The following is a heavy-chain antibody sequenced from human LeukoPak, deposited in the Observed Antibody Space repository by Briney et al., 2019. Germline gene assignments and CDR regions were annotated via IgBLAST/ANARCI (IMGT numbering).Heavy chain of an antibody. Sequence: SETLSLTCTVSGGSISSYYWSWIRQPPRKGLEWIGYIYYSGSTNYNPSLKSRVTISVDTSKNQFSLKLSSVTAADTAVYYCARGGTILWFGEANWFDPWGQGTLVTVSS. CDR2: IYYSGST. J-gene: IGHJ5*02. D-gene: IGHD3-10*01. V-gene: IGHV4-59*01. CDR1: GGSISSYY. CDR3: ARGGTILWFGEANWFDP.